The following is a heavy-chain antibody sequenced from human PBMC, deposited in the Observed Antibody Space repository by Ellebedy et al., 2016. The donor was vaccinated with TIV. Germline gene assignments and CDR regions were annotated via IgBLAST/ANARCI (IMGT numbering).Heavy chain of an antibody. D-gene: IGHD6-6*01. CDR3: ARGGGSSVGWFDP. V-gene: IGHV3-23*01. Sequence: GESLKISCAASGLTFSSHAMSWVRQAPGKGLEWVSSITGSGDNTYYADSVKGRFTISRDNSKNTLYVEMNSLRGDDTAVYYCARGGGSSVGWFDPWGQGTLVTISS. CDR1: GLTFSSHA. J-gene: IGHJ5*02. CDR2: ITGSGDNT.